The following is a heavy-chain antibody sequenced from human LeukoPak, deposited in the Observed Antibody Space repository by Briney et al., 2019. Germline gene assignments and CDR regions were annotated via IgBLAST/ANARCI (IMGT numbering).Heavy chain of an antibody. CDR2: ITGSGDTT. CDR1: GFTFTSYA. V-gene: IGHV3-23*01. CDR3: ARRRDSGSHSGDFDF. D-gene: IGHD3-10*01. Sequence: GGSLRLSCAASGFTFTSYAMSWVRQAPGKGLEWVSAITGSGDTTYYAASVKGRFTISRDNSKDTVYLQMDSLRGEDTAVYYCARRRDSGSHSGDFDFWGQGTLVTVSS. J-gene: IGHJ4*02.